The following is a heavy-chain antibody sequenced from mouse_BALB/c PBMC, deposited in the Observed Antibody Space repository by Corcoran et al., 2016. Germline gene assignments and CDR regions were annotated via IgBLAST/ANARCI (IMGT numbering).Heavy chain of an antibody. D-gene: IGHD2-3*01. V-gene: IGHV9-3-1*01. J-gene: IGHJ3*01. CDR2: INTYTGEP. CDR1: GYTFTNYG. CDR3: ARRGYYETAWFAY. Sequence: QIQLVQSGPELKKPGETVKISCKASGYTFTNYGMNWVKQAPGKGLKWMGWINTYTGEPTYADDFKGRFAFSLETSASTAYLQINNLKKEDTATYFCARRGYYETAWFAYWGQGTLVTVSA.